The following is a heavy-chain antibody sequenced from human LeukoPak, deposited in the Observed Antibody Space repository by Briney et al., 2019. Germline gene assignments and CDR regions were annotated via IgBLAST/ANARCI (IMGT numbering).Heavy chain of an antibody. Sequence: EASVKVSCKASGYNFTSYDINWVRQAAGQGLEWMGWMQPHSGDTGYAQKFQGRVTMTRDTSISSVYMEVSSLRSEDTAMYYCARVPRDGSSLDSWGQGTLVTVSS. CDR1: GYNFTSYD. CDR3: ARVPRDGSSLDS. D-gene: IGHD1-26*01. V-gene: IGHV1-8*01. J-gene: IGHJ4*02. CDR2: MQPHSGDT.